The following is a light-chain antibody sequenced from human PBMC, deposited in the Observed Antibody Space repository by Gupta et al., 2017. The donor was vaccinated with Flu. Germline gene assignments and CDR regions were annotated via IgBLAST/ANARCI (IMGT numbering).Light chain of an antibody. Sequence: QSVLTQPPSVSAAPGQKVPISCSGSSSNIGNNYVSWYQQLPGTTPKLLIYDNNKRPSGIPDRFSGSKSGTSATLGITGLQTGDEADYDCGTWDSRLSAAVFGGGTQLTVL. CDR3: GTWDSRLSAAV. V-gene: IGLV1-51*01. J-gene: IGLJ7*01. CDR2: DNN. CDR1: SSNIGNNY.